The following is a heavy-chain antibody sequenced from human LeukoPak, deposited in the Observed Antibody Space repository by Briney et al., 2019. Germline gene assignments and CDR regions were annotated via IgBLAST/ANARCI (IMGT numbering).Heavy chain of an antibody. CDR1: GYTFTSYC. CDR3: ARDVLKNWFDP. CDR2: INPSGGST. J-gene: IGHJ5*02. V-gene: IGHV1-46*01. Sequence: ASVKVSCKASGYTFTSYCMHWVRQAPGQGLEWMGIINPSGGSTSYAQKFQGRVTMTRDMSTSTVYMELSSLRSEDTAVYYCARDVLKNWFDPWGQGTLVTVSS.